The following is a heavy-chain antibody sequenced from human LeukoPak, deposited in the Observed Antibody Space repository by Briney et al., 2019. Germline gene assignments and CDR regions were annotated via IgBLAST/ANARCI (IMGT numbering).Heavy chain of an antibody. CDR2: VSGSGGST. CDR1: AFTFRSYA. J-gene: IGHJ4*02. D-gene: IGHD6-19*01. V-gene: IGHV3-23*01. CDR3: ARDTRDGYSSGWYAY. Sequence: PGGSLRLSCAASAFTFRSYAMIWVRQAPGKGLEWVSTVSGSGGSTYYADSVKGRFTISRDNSNNTLYLQMNSLRAEDTAVYYCARDTRDGYSSGWYAYWGQGTLVTVSS.